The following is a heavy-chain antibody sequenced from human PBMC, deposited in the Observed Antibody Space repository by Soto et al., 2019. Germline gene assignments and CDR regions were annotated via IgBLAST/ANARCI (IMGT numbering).Heavy chain of an antibody. CDR1: GGSISSSNW. V-gene: IGHV4-4*02. J-gene: IGHJ6*02. CDR2: IYHSGST. CDR3: ARGVVVAATPNYYYYGMDV. Sequence: QVQLQESGPGLVKPSGTLSLTCAVSGGSISSSNWWSWVRQPRGKGLEWIGEIYHSGSTNYNPSLKSRVTISVDKSKNQFSLKLSSVTAADTAVYYCARGVVVAATPNYYYYGMDVWGQGTTVTVSS. D-gene: IGHD2-15*01.